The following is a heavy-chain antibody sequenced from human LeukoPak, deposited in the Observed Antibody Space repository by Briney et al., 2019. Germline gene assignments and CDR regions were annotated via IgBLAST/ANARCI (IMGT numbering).Heavy chain of an antibody. CDR2: VYYSGYT. V-gene: IGHV4-39*07. Sequence: SETLSLTCTVSGDSISTSTTYHWGWIRQPPGKGLEWIGSVYYSGYTYYNPSLKSRVTISVDTSRNQFSLKLNSVTAADTAVYYCARLLYDYFSGSYYYFGYWGRGTLVTVSS. D-gene: IGHD2-15*01. CDR3: ARLLYDYFSGSYYYFGY. J-gene: IGHJ4*02. CDR1: GDSISTSTTYH.